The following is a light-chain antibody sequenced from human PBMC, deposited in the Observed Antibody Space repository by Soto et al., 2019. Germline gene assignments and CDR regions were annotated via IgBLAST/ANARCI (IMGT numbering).Light chain of an antibody. J-gene: IGKJ1*01. CDR3: QQRSNWPRT. CDR1: QSVSSY. V-gene: IGKV3-11*01. CDR2: DAS. Sequence: EIVLTQSPATVSVAACERASLSCTASQSVSSYLAWYQQKPGQAPRLLIYDASNRATGIPARFSGSGSGTDFTLTISSLEPEDFAVYYCQQRSNWPRTFGPGTKVDIK.